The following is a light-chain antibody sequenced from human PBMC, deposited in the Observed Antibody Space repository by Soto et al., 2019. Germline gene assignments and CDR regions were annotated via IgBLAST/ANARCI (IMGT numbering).Light chain of an antibody. Sequence: VLTQSLVTLSLSPGERATLSCRASQSFRGLLAWYQQKPGQAPRLLIYDAYNRATGIPPRFSGSGSGTDFTLTISSLEPEDSAVYYCQQRHMWPITFGQGTRLEIK. V-gene: IGKV3-11*01. CDR1: QSFRGL. J-gene: IGKJ5*01. CDR3: QQRHMWPIT. CDR2: DAY.